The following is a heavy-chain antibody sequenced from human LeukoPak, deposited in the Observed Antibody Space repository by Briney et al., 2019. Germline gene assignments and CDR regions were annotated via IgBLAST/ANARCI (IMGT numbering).Heavy chain of an antibody. Sequence: SETLSLTCTVSGGSISSGGYNWSWIRQPPGKGLEWIGYIYHSGSTYYNPSLKSRVTISVDRSKNQFSLKLSSVTAADTAVYYCARDYGDCRGMLGDNWFDPWGQGTLVTVSS. CDR3: ARDYGDCRGMLGDNWFDP. V-gene: IGHV4-30-2*01. D-gene: IGHD4-17*01. CDR1: GGSISSGGYN. CDR2: IYHSGST. J-gene: IGHJ5*02.